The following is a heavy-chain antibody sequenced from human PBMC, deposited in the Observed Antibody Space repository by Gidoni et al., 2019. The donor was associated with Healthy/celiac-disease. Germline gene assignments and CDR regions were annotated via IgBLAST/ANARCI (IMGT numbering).Heavy chain of an antibody. CDR3: AKGSYYVWGSYRADSVDAFDI. D-gene: IGHD3-16*02. CDR1: GFTFSSYG. J-gene: IGHJ3*02. V-gene: IGHV3-30*18. CDR2: ISYDGSNK. Sequence: QVQLVESGGGVVQPGRSLRLSCAASGFTFSSYGMHWVRQAPGKGLGWVAVISYDGSNKYYADSVKGRFTISRDNSKNTLYLQMNSLRAEDTAVYYCAKGSYYVWGSYRADSVDAFDIWGQGTMVTVSS.